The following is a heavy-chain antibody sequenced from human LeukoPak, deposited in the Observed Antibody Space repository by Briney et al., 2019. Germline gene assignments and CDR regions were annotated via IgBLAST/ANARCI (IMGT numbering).Heavy chain of an antibody. J-gene: IGHJ4*02. CDR3: ARDFGSSSAWYEFDY. CDR1: GGSISSYY. D-gene: IGHD6-19*01. Sequence: SETLSLTCTVSGGSISSYYWSWIRQLPGKGLEWIGYIYYSGSTNYNPSLKSRVTISVDTSKNQFSLKLSSVTAADTAVYYCARDFGSSSAWYEFDYWGQGTLVTVSS. V-gene: IGHV4-59*01. CDR2: IYYSGST.